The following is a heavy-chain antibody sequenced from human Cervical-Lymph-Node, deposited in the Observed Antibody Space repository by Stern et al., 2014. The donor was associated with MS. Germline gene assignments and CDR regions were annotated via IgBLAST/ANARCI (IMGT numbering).Heavy chain of an antibody. CDR1: GYTLTSYA. Sequence: VQLVESGAEVKKPGASVKVSCKASGYTLTSYAMYWVRQAPGQRLEWMGWINAGTGNTKYSQKFQGRVTITRDTSASTAYMELSSLRCEDTAVYYCARAYGPFDYWGQGTLVTVSS. CDR3: ARAYGPFDY. V-gene: IGHV1-3*01. D-gene: IGHD2-21*01. J-gene: IGHJ4*02. CDR2: INAGTGNT.